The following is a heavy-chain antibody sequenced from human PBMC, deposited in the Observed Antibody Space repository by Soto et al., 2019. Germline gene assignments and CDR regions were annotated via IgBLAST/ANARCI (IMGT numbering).Heavy chain of an antibody. D-gene: IGHD3-16*01. J-gene: IGHJ6*02. V-gene: IGHV1-18*01. CDR3: ARDIGGGEDV. CDR1: GYTFSSSS. CDR2: INVYNGDT. Sequence: QVQLVQSGVEVKKPGASVKVSCKASGYTFSSSSISWVRQAPGQGLEWMGWINVYNGDTIYVQKCQGRVTMTTDTSTSTAYMELTSLTADDTARYYGARDIGGGEDVWGQGTTVTVSS.